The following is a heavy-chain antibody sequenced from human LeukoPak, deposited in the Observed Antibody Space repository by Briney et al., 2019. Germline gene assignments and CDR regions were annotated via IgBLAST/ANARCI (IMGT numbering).Heavy chain of an antibody. CDR1: GYTFTSYG. CDR3: ARAGYCSGGSCFGGLYYYYYMDV. Sequence: GASVKVSCKASGYTFTSYGISWVRQAPGQGLEWTGWISAYNGNTNYAQKLQGRVTMTTDTSTSTAYMELRSLRSDDTAVYYCARAGYCSGGSCFGGLYYYYYMDVWGKGTTVTVSS. D-gene: IGHD2-15*01. J-gene: IGHJ6*03. V-gene: IGHV1-18*01. CDR2: ISAYNGNT.